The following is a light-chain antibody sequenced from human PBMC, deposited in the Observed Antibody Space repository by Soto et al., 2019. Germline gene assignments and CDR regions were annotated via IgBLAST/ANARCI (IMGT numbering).Light chain of an antibody. J-gene: IGLJ2*01. CDR3: SSYPSSETHVL. Sequence: QSVLTQPASVSGSPGQSITISCTGTSSDVGYYNSVSWYQRHPGKVPKLIIYDVSSRPSGVSNRFSGFKSGNTASLTISGLQAEDEADYYCSSYPSSETHVLFGGGTKVTV. CDR1: SSDVGYYNS. CDR2: DVS. V-gene: IGLV2-14*03.